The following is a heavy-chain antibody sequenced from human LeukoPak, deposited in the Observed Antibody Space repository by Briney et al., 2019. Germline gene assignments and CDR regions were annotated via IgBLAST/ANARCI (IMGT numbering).Heavy chain of an antibody. Sequence: ASVKVSCKVSGYTLTELSMHWVRQAPGKGLEWMGGFDPEDGETIYAQKFQGRVTITTDESTSTAYMELSSLRSEDTAVYYCARGSYDILTGYQQKYYFDCWGQGTLVTVSS. CDR3: ARGSYDILTGYQQKYYFDC. CDR1: GYTLTELS. V-gene: IGHV1-24*01. J-gene: IGHJ4*02. D-gene: IGHD3-9*01. CDR2: FDPEDGET.